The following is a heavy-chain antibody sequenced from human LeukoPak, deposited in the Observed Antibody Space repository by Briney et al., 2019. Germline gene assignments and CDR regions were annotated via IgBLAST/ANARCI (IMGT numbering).Heavy chain of an antibody. Sequence: GASVKVSCKASGYTFTGYYIDWVRQAPGQGLAWMGWINSDSGGTNYAQKFQGRVTMTRDTSTSTAYMELSSLRSDDTAFYYCARDTITVTTPYFDYWGQGTLVTVPS. V-gene: IGHV1-2*02. CDR3: ARDTITVTTPYFDY. CDR1: GYTFTGYY. CDR2: INSDSGGT. D-gene: IGHD4-17*01. J-gene: IGHJ4*02.